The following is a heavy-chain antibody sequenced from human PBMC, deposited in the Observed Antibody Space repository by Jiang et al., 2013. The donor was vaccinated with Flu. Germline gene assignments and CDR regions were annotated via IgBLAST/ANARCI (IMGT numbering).Heavy chain of an antibody. Sequence: SISYYYWSWIRQPAGKGLEWIGRIYTSGSINYNPSLMSRVTMSVDTSKNQFSLKLSSVTAADTAVYYCARSISGSPFDYWGQGSLVTVSS. V-gene: IGHV4-4*07. CDR3: ARSISGSPFDY. D-gene: IGHD1-26*01. CDR2: IYTSGSI. CDR1: SISYYY. J-gene: IGHJ4*02.